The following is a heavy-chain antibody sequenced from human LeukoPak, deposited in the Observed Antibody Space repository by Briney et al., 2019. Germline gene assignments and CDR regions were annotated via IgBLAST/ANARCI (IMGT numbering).Heavy chain of an antibody. Sequence: PGRSLRLSCAASGFTFSSYGMHWVRQAPGKGLEWVAVIWYDGSNKYYADSVKGRFTISRDNSKNTLYLQMNSLRAEDTAVYYCVGSGGPEYSFDYWGQGTLVTVSS. V-gene: IGHV3-33*01. CDR1: GFTFSSYG. J-gene: IGHJ4*02. CDR3: VGSGGPEYSFDY. D-gene: IGHD3-10*01. CDR2: IWYDGSNK.